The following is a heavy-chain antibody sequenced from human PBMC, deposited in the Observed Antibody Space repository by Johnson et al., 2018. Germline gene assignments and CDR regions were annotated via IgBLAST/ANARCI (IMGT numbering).Heavy chain of an antibody. D-gene: IGHD3-10*01. CDR1: GDSINNGDYY. Sequence: QVQLQESGPGLVKPSQTLSLTCTVSGDSINNGDYYWSWIRQHPGQGLEWIGYIHSRGGVYYNPSFKSRVTISIHVSQNHFSLNLSAWTAADTAVFYCARAGIGTYFSPDYWGQGTLVTVSS. V-gene: IGHV4-31*03. CDR3: ARAGIGTYFSPDY. J-gene: IGHJ4*02. CDR2: IHSRGGV.